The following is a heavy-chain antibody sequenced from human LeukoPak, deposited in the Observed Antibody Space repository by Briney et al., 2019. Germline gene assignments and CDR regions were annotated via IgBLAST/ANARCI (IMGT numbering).Heavy chain of an antibody. J-gene: IGHJ4*02. V-gene: IGHV4-39*07. CDR3: ARDSAGISMVRGVIYFDY. D-gene: IGHD3-10*01. Sequence: SETLSLTCTVSGDSISSSSYYWGWIRQPPGKGLEWIGSIYYSGSTYYNPSLKSRVTISVDTSKNQFSLKLSSLTAADTAVYFCARDSAGISMVRGVIYFDYWGQGTLVTVSS. CDR2: IYYSGST. CDR1: GDSISSSSYY.